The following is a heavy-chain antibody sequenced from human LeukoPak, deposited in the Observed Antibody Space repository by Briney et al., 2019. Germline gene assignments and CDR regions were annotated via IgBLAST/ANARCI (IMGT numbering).Heavy chain of an antibody. Sequence: SETLSLTCTVSGGSISSYYWSWIRQPPGKGLEWIGYIYYSGSTNYNPSLKSRVTISVDTSKNQFSLKLSTVTAADTAVYYCASGKGSSGWYYFDYWGQGTLVTVSS. CDR3: ASGKGSSGWYYFDY. V-gene: IGHV4-59*01. CDR1: GGSISSYY. CDR2: IYYSGST. D-gene: IGHD6-19*01. J-gene: IGHJ4*02.